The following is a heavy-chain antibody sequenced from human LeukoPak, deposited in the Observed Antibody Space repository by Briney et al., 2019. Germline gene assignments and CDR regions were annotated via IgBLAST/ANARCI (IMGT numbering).Heavy chain of an antibody. CDR2: IIPILGIA. CDR1: GGTFSSYA. D-gene: IGHD2-15*01. J-gene: IGHJ4*02. CDR3: AYRDGYSQELYFDY. V-gene: IGHV1-69*04. Sequence: ASVKVSCKASGGTFSSYAISWVRQAPGQGLEWMGRIIPILGIANYAQTFQGRVTITADKSTSTAYMELRSLRSEDTAVYYCAYRDGYSQELYFDYWGQGTLVTVSS.